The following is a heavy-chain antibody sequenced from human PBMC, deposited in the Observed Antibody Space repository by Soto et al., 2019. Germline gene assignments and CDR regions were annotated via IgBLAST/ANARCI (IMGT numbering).Heavy chain of an antibody. Sequence: GGSLRLSCVASGFTFSSYAMKWVRQAPGKGLEWVSLIGESGTPTYYADSVKGRFTISRDNSGNTLFLEMYSLRAEDTAVYYCARYIPGVRYYGMDVWGQGTTVTVS. CDR1: GFTFSSYA. V-gene: IGHV3-23*01. J-gene: IGHJ6*02. CDR2: IGESGTPT. D-gene: IGHD2-2*01. CDR3: ARYIPGVRYYGMDV.